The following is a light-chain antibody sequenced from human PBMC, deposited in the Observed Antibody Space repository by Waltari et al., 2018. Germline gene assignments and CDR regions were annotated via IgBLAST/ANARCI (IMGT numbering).Light chain of an antibody. Sequence: DIQMTQSPSSLSASVGDTVTITCRASQGISSYLNWFQQKPGKAPKLLIYAASNLESGVPSRFSGRGSGTEFTLTISSLQPEDFAAYYCLQYNSYPPTFGQGTKVGIK. J-gene: IGKJ1*01. CDR2: AAS. CDR1: QGISSY. CDR3: LQYNSYPPT. V-gene: IGKV1-17*01.